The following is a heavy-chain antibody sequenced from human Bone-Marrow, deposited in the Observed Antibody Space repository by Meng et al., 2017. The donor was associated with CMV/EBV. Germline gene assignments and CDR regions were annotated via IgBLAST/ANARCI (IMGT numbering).Heavy chain of an antibody. CDR2: INPNSGGT. CDR1: GYNFTGYY. J-gene: IGHJ2*01. Sequence: ASVKVSCKASGYNFTGYYMHWVRQAPGQGLEWMGWINPNSGGTNYARKFQGRITMTRDTSISTAYMELRRLRSDDTAVYYCARGGRYCSSTSCYTKWYFDLWGRGTLVTVYS. CDR3: ARGGRYCSSTSCYTKWYFDL. V-gene: IGHV1-2*02. D-gene: IGHD2-2*02.